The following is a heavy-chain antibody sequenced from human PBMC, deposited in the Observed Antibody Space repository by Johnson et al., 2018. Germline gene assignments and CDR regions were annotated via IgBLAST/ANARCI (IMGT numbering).Heavy chain of an antibody. CDR3: ARDGVTHAFDI. CDR2: IWFDGSNK. D-gene: IGHD2-21*02. Sequence: QVQLVQSGGGVVQPGRSLRLSCAASGFTFSSYGMHWVRQAPGKGLEWVAVIWFDGSNKYYADSVKGRFTISRDNSKNTLYLQMNSLRAEDTAIYYWARDGVTHAFDIWGQGTIVTVSP. V-gene: IGHV3-33*01. CDR1: GFTFSSYG. J-gene: IGHJ3*02.